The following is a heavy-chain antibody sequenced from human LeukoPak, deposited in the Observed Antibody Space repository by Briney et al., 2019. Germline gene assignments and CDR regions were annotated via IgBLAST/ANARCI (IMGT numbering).Heavy chain of an antibody. CDR3: ARVLYSSGLYFGY. CDR1: GCTFSSYA. J-gene: IGHJ4*02. Sequence: GASVKVSCKASGCTFSSYAISWVRQAPAQGLEWMGGIIPIFGTANYAQKFHGRVTITTDESTSKAYMELSSVRYEDASVYYCARVLYSSGLYFGYWGQGTLVTV. CDR2: IIPIFGTA. D-gene: IGHD6-19*01. V-gene: IGHV1-69*05.